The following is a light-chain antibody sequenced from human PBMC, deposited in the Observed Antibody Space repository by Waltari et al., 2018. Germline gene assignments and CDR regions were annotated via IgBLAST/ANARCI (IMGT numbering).Light chain of an antibody. Sequence: EIVLTQSPGTLSLSPGERATLACRASQSVGRSLAWYPQKPGRAPRLLILGASSRATGIPDRFSGSGSGTDFSLTISRLEPEDFAVYYCQHYVRLPATFGQGTKVEIK. CDR1: QSVGRS. CDR2: GAS. J-gene: IGKJ1*01. CDR3: QHYVRLPAT. V-gene: IGKV3-20*01.